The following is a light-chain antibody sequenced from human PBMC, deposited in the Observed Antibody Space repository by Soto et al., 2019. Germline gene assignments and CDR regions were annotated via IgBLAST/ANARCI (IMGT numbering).Light chain of an antibody. CDR2: GAS. CDR3: QQYDTWPRT. Sequence: EIVMTQSPATLSVSPGERATLSCRASQSVSNNLALYQQKPGQDPRLLIYGASTRATGIPARFSGSGSGTEFTLPVSSLQSEDFAVYYCQQYDTWPRTFGQGTKVEIE. J-gene: IGKJ1*01. V-gene: IGKV3-15*01. CDR1: QSVSNN.